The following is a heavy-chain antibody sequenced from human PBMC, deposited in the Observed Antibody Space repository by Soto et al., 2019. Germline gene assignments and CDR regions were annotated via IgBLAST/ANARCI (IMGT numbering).Heavy chain of an antibody. CDR2: ISSNGGST. J-gene: IGHJ4*02. V-gene: IGHV3-64*01. Sequence: GGSLRLSCAASGFTFSSYAMHWVRQAPGKGLEYVSAISSNGGSTYYANSVKGRFTISRDNSKNTLYLQMGSLRAEDMAVYCCARGSTIAVFDYWGQGTLVTISS. D-gene: IGHD6-19*01. CDR1: GFTFSSYA. CDR3: ARGSTIAVFDY.